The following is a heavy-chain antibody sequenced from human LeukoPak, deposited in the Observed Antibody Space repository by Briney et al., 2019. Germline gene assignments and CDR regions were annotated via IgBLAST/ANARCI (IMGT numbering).Heavy chain of an antibody. V-gene: IGHV5-51*01. CDR1: GYSFTSYW. D-gene: IGHD3-10*01. J-gene: IGHJ4*02. CDR2: IYPGDSDS. CDR3: ARLLFSGTYYEYYFDY. Sequence: GESLQISCKGSGYSFTSYWIGWVRQVPGKGLEWMGIIYPGDSDSRYSPSFQGQVTISADKSISTAYLQWNSLKASDTAMYYCARLLFSGTYYEYYFDYWGQGTLVTVSS.